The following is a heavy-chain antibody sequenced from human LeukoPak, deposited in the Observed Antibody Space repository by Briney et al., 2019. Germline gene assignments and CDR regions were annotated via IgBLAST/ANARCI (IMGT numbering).Heavy chain of an antibody. CDR2: ISGSGGST. CDR3: AKGLRFLQIGAFDI. Sequence: GGSLRLSCAGSGFNFRSVIMNWVRQAPGKGLEWVSAISGSGGSTYYANSVKGRFTISRDNSKNTLYLQMNSLRAEDTAVYYCAKGLRFLQIGAFDIWGQGTMVTVSS. J-gene: IGHJ3*02. D-gene: IGHD3-3*01. V-gene: IGHV3-23*01. CDR1: GFNFRSVI.